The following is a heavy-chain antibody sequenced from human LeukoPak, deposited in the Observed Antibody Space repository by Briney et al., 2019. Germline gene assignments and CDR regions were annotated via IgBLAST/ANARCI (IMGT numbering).Heavy chain of an antibody. D-gene: IGHD6-6*01. J-gene: IGHJ4*02. V-gene: IGHV1-18*01. CDR1: GYSFTSFG. CDR3: ARDGHDQLVPVH. Sequence: GASVKVSCKASGYSFTSFGITWVRQAPGQGLEWMGWISGYNGNTNYAQKFQGRVTMTTDTSTSTAYMELRSLRSDDTAVYYCARDGHDQLVPVHWGQGTLVTVPS. CDR2: ISGYNGNT.